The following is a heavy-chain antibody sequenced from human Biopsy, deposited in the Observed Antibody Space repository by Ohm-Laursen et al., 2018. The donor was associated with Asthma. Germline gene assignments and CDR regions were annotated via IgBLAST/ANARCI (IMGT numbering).Heavy chain of an antibody. Sequence: SSVKVSCKAPGGTFSNFATSWVRQAPGQGLEWLGGIMTVFGTTNYTQKFQGRVTITADESTSTAYMEVTSLRSEDTAIYYCARCQVGYSSGWSLLLKKIYYSGMDVWGQGTAVTVSS. D-gene: IGHD6-19*01. J-gene: IGHJ6*02. V-gene: IGHV1-69*01. CDR3: ARCQVGYSSGWSLLLKKIYYSGMDV. CDR1: GGTFSNFA. CDR2: IMTVFGTT.